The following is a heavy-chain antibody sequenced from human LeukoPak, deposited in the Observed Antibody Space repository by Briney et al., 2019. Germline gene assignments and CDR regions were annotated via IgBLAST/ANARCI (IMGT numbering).Heavy chain of an antibody. J-gene: IGHJ4*02. CDR1: GDSVSSSSSA. D-gene: IGHD1-7*01. CDR2: TYYRSKWYH. V-gene: IGHV6-1*01. Sequence: SQTPSLTCAISGDSVSSSSSAWNWIRQSPSRGLEWLGRTYYRSKWYHDYAVSVKSRITINPDTSKNQFSLQLNSVTPEDTAVYYCARNYSPDFDYWGQGTLVTVSS. CDR3: ARNYSPDFDY.